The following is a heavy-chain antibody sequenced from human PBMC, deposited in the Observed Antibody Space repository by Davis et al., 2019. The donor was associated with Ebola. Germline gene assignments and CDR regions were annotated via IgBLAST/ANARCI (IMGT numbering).Heavy chain of an antibody. D-gene: IGHD5-12*01. CDR1: GYTFTNYY. Sequence: AASVKVSCKASGYTFTNYYMHWVRQAPGQGLEWMGIINPSGGSTSYAQKFQDRFTMTRDTSTSTVYMELSSLRSEDTAVYYCARGGNSGYYRRDWFDPWGQGTLVTVSS. CDR2: INPSGGST. CDR3: ARGGNSGYYRRDWFDP. J-gene: IGHJ5*02. V-gene: IGHV1-46*01.